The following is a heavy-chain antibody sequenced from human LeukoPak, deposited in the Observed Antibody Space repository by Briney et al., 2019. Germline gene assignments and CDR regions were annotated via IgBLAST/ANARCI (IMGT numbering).Heavy chain of an antibody. J-gene: IGHJ6*03. CDR1: TFTFSSYS. Sequence: PGGSLSLSGAASTFTFSSYSMNWVRQAPGMGLEWVSYISYRSDSIYYTDSVKGRFTISRDNAKNPLYLQMNSLRAEDTAVYYCARDHCSSTSCYRHCYYMDVWGKGTTVTVSS. CDR2: ISYRSDSI. CDR3: ARDHCSSTSCYRHCYYMDV. D-gene: IGHD2-2*01. V-gene: IGHV3-48*04.